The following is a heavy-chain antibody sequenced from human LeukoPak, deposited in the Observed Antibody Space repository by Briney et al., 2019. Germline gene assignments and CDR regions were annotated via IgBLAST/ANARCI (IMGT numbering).Heavy chain of an antibody. D-gene: IGHD6-6*01. CDR1: GGSISSSSYY. Sequence: SETLSLTCTVSGGSISSSSYYWGWIRQPPGKGLEWIGSIYYSGSTYYNPSLKSRVTISVDTSKNQFSLKLSSVTAADTAVYYCARAPEYSSSSGFYYYYYMDVWGKGTTVTVSS. CDR3: ARAPEYSSSSGFYYYYYMDV. J-gene: IGHJ6*03. CDR2: IYYSGST. V-gene: IGHV4-39*07.